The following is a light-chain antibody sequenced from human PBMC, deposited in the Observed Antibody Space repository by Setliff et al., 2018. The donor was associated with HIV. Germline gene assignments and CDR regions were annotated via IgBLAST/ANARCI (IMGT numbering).Light chain of an antibody. CDR2: EVN. CDR3: SSYAGSNNLG. J-gene: IGLJ2*01. CDR1: SSDIGGYTY. Sequence: QSVLTQPPSASGSPGQSVTISCTGTSSDIGGYTYVSWYQQHPGKAPKLVIYEVNKRPSGVPDRFSGSKSGNTASLTVSGLQAEDEADYYCSSYAGSNNLGFGGGTKVTVL. V-gene: IGLV2-8*01.